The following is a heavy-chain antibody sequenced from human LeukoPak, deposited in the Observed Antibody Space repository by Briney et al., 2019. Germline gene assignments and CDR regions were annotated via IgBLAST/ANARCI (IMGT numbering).Heavy chain of an antibody. CDR3: ARKEGV. D-gene: IGHD3-16*01. V-gene: IGHV3-30*14. CDR2: ISYDGSNK. Sequence: PGGSLRLSCAASGFTFSSYAMHWVRQAPGKGLEWVAVISYDGSNKYYADSVKGRFTISRHNSKNTLYLQMNSLRAEDTAVYYCARKEGVWGQGTLVTVSS. CDR1: GFTFSSYA. J-gene: IGHJ4*02.